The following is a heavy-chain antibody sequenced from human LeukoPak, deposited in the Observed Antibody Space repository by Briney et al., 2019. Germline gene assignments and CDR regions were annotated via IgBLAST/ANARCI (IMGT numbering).Heavy chain of an antibody. J-gene: IGHJ4*02. CDR2: ISSSSSYI. Sequence: GGSLRLSCAASGFTFSSYSMNWVRQAPGKGLEWVSSISSSSSYIYYADSVKGRFTISRDNAKNSPYLQMNSLRAEDTAVYYCARDIRSMTTDYWGQGTLVTVSS. V-gene: IGHV3-21*01. CDR1: GFTFSSYS. D-gene: IGHD4-17*01. CDR3: ARDIRSMTTDY.